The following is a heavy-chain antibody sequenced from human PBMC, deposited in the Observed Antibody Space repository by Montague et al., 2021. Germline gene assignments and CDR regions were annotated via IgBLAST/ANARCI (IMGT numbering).Heavy chain of an antibody. D-gene: IGHD2/OR15-2a*01. CDR1: GDSISSKGNF. CDR2: LDYSGTT. V-gene: IGHV4-39*01. J-gene: IGHJ6*03. CDR3: ARHRSRHHSMAFVASDHYFYMDV. Sequence: SETLSLTCSDSGDSISSKGNFWGWIRQPPGKGLEWVGVLDYSGTTYYSPSLRSRVTISVDTSKSQFSLKVTAVTAADTAVYYCARHRSRHHSMAFVASDHYFYMDVWGTGTTVAVSS.